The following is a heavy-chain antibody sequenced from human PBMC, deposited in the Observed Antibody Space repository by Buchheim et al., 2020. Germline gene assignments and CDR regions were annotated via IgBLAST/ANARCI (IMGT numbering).Heavy chain of an antibody. CDR1: GGSISSSSYY. Sequence: QLQLQESGPGLVKPSETLSLTCTVSGGSISSSSYYWGWIRQPPGKGLEWIGSIYYSGSTATNPSLKSRATMTVDTSKNQFSLKLSSVTAADTAVYYCARISGSYWYWGQGTL. CDR2: IYYSGST. J-gene: IGHJ4*02. V-gene: IGHV4-39*07. CDR3: ARISGSYWY. D-gene: IGHD1-26*01.